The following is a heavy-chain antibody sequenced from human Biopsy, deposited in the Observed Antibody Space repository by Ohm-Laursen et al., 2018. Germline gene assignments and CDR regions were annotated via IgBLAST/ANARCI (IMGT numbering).Heavy chain of an antibody. V-gene: IGHV4-61*01. J-gene: IGHJ4*02. CDR2: ISYSGST. Sequence: SETLSLTCAVSGGSVNSDSSYWSWIRQPPGKGLEWIGYISYSGSTKYNPSLKSPVTISVDTSKNQFSLKLGSVTAADTAVYYCASYSHHYYDFDYWGQGTLVTVSS. D-gene: IGHD3-16*01. CDR3: ASYSHHYYDFDY. CDR1: GGSVNSDSSY.